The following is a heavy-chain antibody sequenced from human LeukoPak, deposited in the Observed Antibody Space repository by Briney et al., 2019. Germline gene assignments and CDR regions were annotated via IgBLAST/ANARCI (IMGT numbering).Heavy chain of an antibody. CDR2: ISYDGSNK. J-gene: IGHJ4*02. D-gene: IGHD6-19*01. Sequence: PGGSLRLSCAASGFTFSSYAMHWVRQAPGKGLEWVAVISYDGSNKYYADSVKGRFTISRDNSKNTLYLQMNSLRAEDTAVYYCAREAVAGFFVNYFDYWGQGTLVTVSS. CDR3: AREAVAGFFVNYFDY. V-gene: IGHV3-30*04. CDR1: GFTFSSYA.